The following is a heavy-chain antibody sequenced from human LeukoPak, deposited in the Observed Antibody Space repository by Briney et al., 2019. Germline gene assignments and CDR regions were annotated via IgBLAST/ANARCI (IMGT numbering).Heavy chain of an antibody. CDR3: ARVRGLGVITPYLDY. CDR2: ISSRGST. J-gene: IGHJ4*02. V-gene: IGHV4-59*08. CDR1: GGSITSDH. D-gene: IGHD3-16*02. Sequence: PSETLSLTCTVSGGSITSDHWSWIRQPPGKGLEWIGCISSRGSTNYNPSLKSRITIPVDTSKNHFSLKLSSVTAADTAVYYCARVRGLGVITPYLDYWGQGTLVTVSS.